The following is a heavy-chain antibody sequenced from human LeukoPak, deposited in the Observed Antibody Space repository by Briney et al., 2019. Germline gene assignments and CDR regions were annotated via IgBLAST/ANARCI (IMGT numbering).Heavy chain of an antibody. V-gene: IGHV3-21*01. D-gene: IGHD4-17*01. CDR2: ISSSSSYI. CDR3: ARGPKGDYGEDY. J-gene: IGHJ4*02. CDR1: VFPFSSYS. Sequence: TPGGSLRLSCSASVFPFSSYSMTWVRQAPGKGLELVSSISSSSSYIYYADSVEGRFTIYRDNAKNSLYLQMNSLRAEDTAVYYCARGPKGDYGEDYWGQGTLVTVSS.